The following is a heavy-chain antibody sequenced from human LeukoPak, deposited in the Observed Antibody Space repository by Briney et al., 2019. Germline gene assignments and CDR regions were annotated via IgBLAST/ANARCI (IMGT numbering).Heavy chain of an antibody. CDR3: AKDGRAHGGFGMDV. Sequence: PGGSLRLSCAASGFTFDDYSMHWVRQAPGKGLEWVSSISWNSGSIDYADSVKGRFTISRDNAKSSLYLQMNSLRAEDTALYYCAKDGRAHGGFGMDVWGQGTTVTVSS. CDR2: ISWNSGSI. D-gene: IGHD2-15*01. CDR1: GFTFDDYS. V-gene: IGHV3-9*01. J-gene: IGHJ6*02.